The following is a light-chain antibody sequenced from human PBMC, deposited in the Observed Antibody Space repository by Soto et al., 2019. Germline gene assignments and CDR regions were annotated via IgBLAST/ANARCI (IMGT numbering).Light chain of an antibody. CDR2: DAP. CDR1: QSVSNY. J-gene: IGKJ2*01. V-gene: IGKV3-11*01. CDR3: QQRSNWPRFT. Sequence: EIVLTQSPATLSLSPGERATLSCRASQSVSNYLAWYQQKPGQAPRLLIYDAPNRATGIPARFSGSGSGTDFTLTISSLEPEDFAVYYCQQRSNWPRFTFGQGTKVDIK.